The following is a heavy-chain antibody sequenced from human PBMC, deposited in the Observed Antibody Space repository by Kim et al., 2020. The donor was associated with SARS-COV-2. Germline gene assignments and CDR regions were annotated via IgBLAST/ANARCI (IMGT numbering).Heavy chain of an antibody. Sequence: PSRKSRITISVSTSKNQFSLKLSAGTSADTAVYYCARAECRSTSCYILDYWGQGTLVTVSS. CDR3: ARAECRSTSCYILDY. J-gene: IGHJ4*02. V-gene: IGHV4-34*01. D-gene: IGHD2-2*02.